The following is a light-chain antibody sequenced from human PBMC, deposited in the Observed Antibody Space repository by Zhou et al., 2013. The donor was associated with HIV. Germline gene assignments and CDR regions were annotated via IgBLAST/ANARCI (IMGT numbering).Light chain of an antibody. V-gene: IGKV3-15*01. CDR2: GAS. CDR3: QQYNKWPPIT. Sequence: EIVMTQSPATLSVSPGERATLSCRASQSVNNYVAWYQQKPGQTPRLLIYGASTRVTGTPARFSGSGSGTEFTLTISSLQSEDFAVYYCQQYNKWPPITFGQGTRLEIK. J-gene: IGKJ5*01. CDR1: QSVNNY.